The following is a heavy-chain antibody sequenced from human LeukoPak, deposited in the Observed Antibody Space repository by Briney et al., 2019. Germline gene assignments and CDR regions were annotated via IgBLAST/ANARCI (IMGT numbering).Heavy chain of an antibody. CDR2: IKEDGSEK. CDR3: ARGRYTGGWYPDYFDY. CDR1: GFTSSGSW. D-gene: IGHD6-19*01. J-gene: IGHJ4*02. Sequence: GGSLRLSCAPSGFTSSGSWMTWIRQAPGKGREWVANIKEDGSEKYYVDSVKDRLTISRDNAKDSLYLQLNSLRAEDTALYYCARGRYTGGWYPDYFDYWGQGALVTVSS. V-gene: IGHV3-7*01.